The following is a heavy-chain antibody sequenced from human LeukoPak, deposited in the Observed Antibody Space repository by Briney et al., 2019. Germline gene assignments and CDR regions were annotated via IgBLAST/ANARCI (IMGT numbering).Heavy chain of an antibody. V-gene: IGHV4-34*01. CDR1: GGSFIGYY. J-gene: IGHJ4*02. D-gene: IGHD5-18*01. Sequence: SETLSLTCAVYGGSFIGYYWSWIRQPPGKGLEWIGEINHSGSTNYNPSLKSRVTISVDTSKNQFSLKLSSVTAADTAVYYCARGLRGYSYGPPFDYWGQGTLLTVSS. CDR3: ARGLRGYSYGPPFDY. CDR2: INHSGST.